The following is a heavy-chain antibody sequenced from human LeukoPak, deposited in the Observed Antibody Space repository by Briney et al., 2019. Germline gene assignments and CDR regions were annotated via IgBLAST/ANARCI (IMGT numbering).Heavy chain of an antibody. J-gene: IGHJ6*03. D-gene: IGHD3-10*01. V-gene: IGHV4-61*02. Sequence: PSETLSLTCTVSGGSISSGSYYWSWIRQPAGKGLEWIGRIYTSGSTNYNPSLKSRVTISVDTSKNQFSLKLSSVTAADTAVYYCAREGITEYYYYRDVWGKGTTVTISS. CDR2: IYTSGST. CDR3: AREGITEYYYYRDV. CDR1: GGSISSGSYY.